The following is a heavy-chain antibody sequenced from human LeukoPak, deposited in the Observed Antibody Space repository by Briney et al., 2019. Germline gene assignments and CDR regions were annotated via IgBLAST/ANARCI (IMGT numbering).Heavy chain of an antibody. CDR2: IYYSGST. J-gene: IGHJ5*02. CDR3: ARDRSSSWYGNWFDP. CDR1: GGSISSYY. Sequence: SETLSLTCTDSGGSISSYYWSWIRQPPGKGLEWIGYIYYSGSTNYNPSLKSRVTISVDTSKNQFSLKLSSVTAADTAVYYCARDRSSSWYGNWFDPWGQGTLVTVSS. V-gene: IGHV4-59*01. D-gene: IGHD6-13*01.